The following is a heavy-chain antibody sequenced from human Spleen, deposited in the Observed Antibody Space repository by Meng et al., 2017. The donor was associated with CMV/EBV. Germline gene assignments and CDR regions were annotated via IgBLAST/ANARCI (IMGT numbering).Heavy chain of an antibody. V-gene: IGHV5-51*01. CDR1: GYSFTSYW. D-gene: IGHD4-17*01. J-gene: IGHJ5*02. CDR2: IYPGDSDT. Sequence: GESLKISCMGSGYSFTSYWIGWVRQMPGKGLEWMGYIYPGDSDTRYSPSFQGQVTISADNYISTAYLQWSSLKASDTAMYYCARRGPTTVRNWFDPWGQGTLVTVSS. CDR3: ARRGPTTVRNWFDP.